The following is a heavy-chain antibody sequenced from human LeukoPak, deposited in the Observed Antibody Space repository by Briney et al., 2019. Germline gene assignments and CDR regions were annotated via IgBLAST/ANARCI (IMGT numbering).Heavy chain of an antibody. Sequence: GASVKVSCKASGYTFTSYYMHWVRQAPGQGLEWMGIINPSGGSTSYAQKFQGRVTMTRDTSTSTVYMELSSLRSEDTAVYYCARAQDSGKNGWDAFDIWGQGTMVTVSS. CDR2: INPSGGST. CDR3: ARAQDSGKNGWDAFDI. CDR1: GYTFTSYY. V-gene: IGHV1-46*01. J-gene: IGHJ3*02. D-gene: IGHD1-26*01.